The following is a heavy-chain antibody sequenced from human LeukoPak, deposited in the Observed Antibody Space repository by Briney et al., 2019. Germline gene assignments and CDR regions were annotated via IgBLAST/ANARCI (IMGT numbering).Heavy chain of an antibody. CDR1: GFTFSSYW. J-gene: IGHJ4*02. Sequence: GGSLRLSCAASGFTFSSYWMTWVRQAPGKGLEWVASIREDGGEKYNVDSVKGRFTSSRDNAKNSLYLQMNSLTAEDTGVYYCARDYGYNNDWFGAPFDYWGQGTLVTVSS. D-gene: IGHD3-9*01. CDR2: IREDGGEK. CDR3: ARDYGYNNDWFGAPFDY. V-gene: IGHV3-7*01.